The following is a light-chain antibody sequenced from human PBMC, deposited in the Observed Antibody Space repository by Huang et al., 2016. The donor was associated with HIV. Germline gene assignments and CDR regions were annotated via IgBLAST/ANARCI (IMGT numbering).Light chain of an antibody. J-gene: IGKJ1*01. V-gene: IGKV3-11*01. CDR1: PSVSTY. CDR2: DAS. CDR3: HQRANWPLGT. Sequence: EIVLTQSPATLSLSPGERATLSCRASPSVSTYLAWYQQKPGQAPRILIYDASNRATGIPARFSGRGSETDFTLTISSLEPEDFAVYYCHQRANWPLGTFGQGTKVEIK.